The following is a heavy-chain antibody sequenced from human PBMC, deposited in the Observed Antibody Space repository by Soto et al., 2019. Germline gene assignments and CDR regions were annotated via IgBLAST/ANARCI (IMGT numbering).Heavy chain of an antibody. CDR1: GYSFTSYW. CDR2: IDPSGSYT. D-gene: IGHD6-13*01. Sequence: GESLKISCKGSGYSFTSYWISWVRQMPGKGLEWMGRIDPSGSYTNYSPSFQGHVTISADKSISTAYLQWSSLKASDTAMYYCAAAGTYYYYGMDVWGQGTTVTVSS. CDR3: AAAGTYYYYGMDV. V-gene: IGHV5-10-1*01. J-gene: IGHJ6*02.